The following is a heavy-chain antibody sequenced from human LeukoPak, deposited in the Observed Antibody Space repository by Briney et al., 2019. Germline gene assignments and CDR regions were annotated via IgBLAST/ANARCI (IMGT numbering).Heavy chain of an antibody. Sequence: PGGSLRLSCAASGFTFNSYWMHWVRQAPGKGLVWVSRISSDGGSTSYADSVKGRFTISRDNAKNTLYLQMNSLRAEDTAVYYCARMDYDFWSGYYYYYYYYMDVWGKGTTVTVSS. J-gene: IGHJ6*03. CDR2: ISSDGGST. V-gene: IGHV3-74*01. D-gene: IGHD3-3*01. CDR3: ARMDYDFWSGYYYYYYYYMDV. CDR1: GFTFNSYW.